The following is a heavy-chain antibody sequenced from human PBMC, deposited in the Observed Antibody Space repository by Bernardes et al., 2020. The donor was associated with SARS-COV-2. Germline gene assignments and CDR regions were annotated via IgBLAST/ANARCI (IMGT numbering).Heavy chain of an antibody. CDR2: ISGSGGST. D-gene: IGHD2-2*01. CDR3: AKDFDCSSTSCYRMPTTLRPDY. CDR1: GFTFSSYA. V-gene: IGHV3-23*01. J-gene: IGHJ4*02. Sequence: GSLRLSCAASGFTFSSYAMSWVRQAPGKGLEWVSAISGSGGSTYYADSVKGRFTISRDNSKNTLYLQMNSLRAEDTAVYYCAKDFDCSSTSCYRMPTTLRPDYWGQGTLVTVSS.